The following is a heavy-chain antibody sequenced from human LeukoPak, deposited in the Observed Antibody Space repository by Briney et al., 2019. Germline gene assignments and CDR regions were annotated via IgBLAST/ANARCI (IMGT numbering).Heavy chain of an antibody. V-gene: IGHV3-53*01. CDR2: IYSGGST. D-gene: IGHD5-12*01. CDR1: GFTVSSNY. Sequence: GGSLRLSCAASGFTVSSNYMSWVRQAPGKGLEWVSVIYSGGSTYYADSVKGRFTISRDNSKNTLYLQMNSLRAEDTAVYYCASRGYSGYDYLRFDYWGQGTLVTVSS. J-gene: IGHJ4*02. CDR3: ASRGYSGYDYLRFDY.